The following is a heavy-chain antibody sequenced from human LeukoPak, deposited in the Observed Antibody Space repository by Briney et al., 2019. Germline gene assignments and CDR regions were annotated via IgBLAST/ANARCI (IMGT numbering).Heavy chain of an antibody. D-gene: IGHD1/OR15-1a*01. CDR1: GFTFSSYG. CDR2: IRYEGSNK. J-gene: IGHJ4*02. CDR3: ARSTPTVGSLGNTGYFGY. Sequence: PGGSLRLSCAASGFTFSSYGMHWVRQAPGKGLEWGAFIRYEGSNKYYADSVKGRFTISRDNSKNTLYLQMNSLRAEDTAVYYCARSTPTVGSLGNTGYFGYWGQGTLVTVSS. V-gene: IGHV3-30*02.